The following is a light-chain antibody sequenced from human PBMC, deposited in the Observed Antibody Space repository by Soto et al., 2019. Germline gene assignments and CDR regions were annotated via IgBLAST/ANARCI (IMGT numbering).Light chain of an antibody. J-gene: IGKJ4*01. CDR2: ETS. V-gene: IGKV1-12*01. CDR3: PQVDTFPRP. CDR1: QGISRW. Sequence: DIQMTQPPSSVSSSVVDRATITCRASQGISRWLAWYQQKPGKAPNLLIYETSTLQSGVPSRFSGGGSGTDFTLTLSSLQPEDFATYCGPQVDTFPRPVGGSTKVEIK.